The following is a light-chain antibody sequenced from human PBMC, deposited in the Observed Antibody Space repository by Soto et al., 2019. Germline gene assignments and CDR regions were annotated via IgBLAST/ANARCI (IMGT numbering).Light chain of an antibody. Sequence: QSVLAQSSSASASLGSSVKLTSTLSSGHSTYIIAWHQQQPGKAPRYLMNLEGSGSYNKGSGVPDRFSGSSSGADRYLTISNLQFEDEADYYCETWDTNTRVFGTGTKLTVL. CDR3: ETWDTNTRV. V-gene: IGLV4-60*02. J-gene: IGLJ1*01. CDR1: SGHSTYI. CDR2: LEGSGSY.